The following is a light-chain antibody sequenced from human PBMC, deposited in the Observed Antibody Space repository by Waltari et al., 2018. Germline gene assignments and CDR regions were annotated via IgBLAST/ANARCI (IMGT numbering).Light chain of an antibody. Sequence: QSALTQPASVSGSPGQSITISCTGTTSDVGNYNLVSWYQQFPGIAPKLMIYENSRRPSDIAHRFSGSQSGNTASLTISGLQAEDEADYYCCSFASSRTWVFGGGTKLTVL. CDR3: CSFASSRTWV. V-gene: IGLV2-23*01. CDR1: TSDVGNYNL. CDR2: ENS. J-gene: IGLJ3*02.